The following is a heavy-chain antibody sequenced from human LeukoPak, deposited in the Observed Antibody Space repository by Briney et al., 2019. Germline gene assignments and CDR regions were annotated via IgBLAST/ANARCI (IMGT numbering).Heavy chain of an antibody. CDR1: GGTFSSYA. V-gene: IGHV1-69*13. Sequence: SVKVSCKASGGTFSSYAISWVRQAPGQGLEWMGGIIPIFGTANYSQKFQGRVTITADESTSTAYMELSSLRSEDTAVYYCAIFSVGGVPRGYSGYDGGRFDYWGQGTLVTVSS. CDR2: IIPIFGTA. D-gene: IGHD5-12*01. J-gene: IGHJ4*02. CDR3: AIFSVGGVPRGYSGYDGGRFDY.